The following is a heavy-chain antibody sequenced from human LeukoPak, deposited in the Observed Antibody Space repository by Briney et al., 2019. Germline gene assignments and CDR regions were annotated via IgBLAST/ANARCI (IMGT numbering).Heavy chain of an antibody. D-gene: IGHD1-26*01. CDR3: ARYSGSYYSQDWFDP. J-gene: IGHJ5*02. V-gene: IGHV1-18*01. Sequence: ASVKVSCKASGYTFTSYGISWVRQAPGQGLEWVGWISAYNGNTNYAQKLQGRVTMTTDTSTSTAYMELRSLRSDDTAVYYCARYSGSYYSQDWFDPWGQGTLVTVSS. CDR1: GYTFTSYG. CDR2: ISAYNGNT.